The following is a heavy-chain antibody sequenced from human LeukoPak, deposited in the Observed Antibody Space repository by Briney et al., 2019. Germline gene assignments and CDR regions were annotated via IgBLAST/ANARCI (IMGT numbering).Heavy chain of an antibody. CDR2: ISGSGGST. D-gene: IGHD3-10*01. V-gene: IGHV3-23*01. CDR1: GFTFSSYA. Sequence: GGSLGLSCAASGFTFSSYAMSWVRQAPGKGLEWVSAISGSGGSTYYADSVKGRFTISRDNSKNTLYLQMNSLRAEDTAVYYCARDRGSGSYYSQDWGQGTLVTVSS. J-gene: IGHJ4*02. CDR3: ARDRGSGSYYSQD.